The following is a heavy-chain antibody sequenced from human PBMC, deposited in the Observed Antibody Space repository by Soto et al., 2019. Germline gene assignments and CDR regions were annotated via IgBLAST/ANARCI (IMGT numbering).Heavy chain of an antibody. D-gene: IGHD3-9*01. CDR3: VKDLTYYDILTGTNWFDP. V-gene: IGHV3-23*01. Sequence: EVQLLESGGGLVQPGGSLRLSCAASGFTFSSYAMSWVRQAPGKGLEWVSAISGSGGSTYYADSVKGRFTISRDNSKNTLYLQMNSLRAEDTAVYYCVKDLTYYDILTGTNWFDPWGQGTLVTVSS. CDR2: ISGSGGST. CDR1: GFTFSSYA. J-gene: IGHJ5*02.